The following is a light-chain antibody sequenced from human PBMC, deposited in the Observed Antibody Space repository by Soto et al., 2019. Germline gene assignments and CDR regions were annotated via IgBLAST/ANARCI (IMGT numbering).Light chain of an antibody. CDR1: SSDVGAYNY. J-gene: IGLJ1*01. Sequence: QSALTQPPSASGSPGQSVTISCTGTSSDVGAYNYVSWYQQHPGKAPKLIIYEVTKRPSGVPDRFSGSKSGNTASLTVSGLQAEDEADYYCSSHAGNNNFPDVFGTGTKVTVL. CDR2: EVT. CDR3: SSHAGNNNFPDV. V-gene: IGLV2-8*01.